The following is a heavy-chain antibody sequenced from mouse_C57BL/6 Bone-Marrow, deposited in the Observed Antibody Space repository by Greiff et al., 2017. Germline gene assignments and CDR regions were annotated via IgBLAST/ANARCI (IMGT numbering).Heavy chain of an antibody. Sequence: EVQLQESGPGLVKPSPSLSLTCSVTGYSITSGYYWNWIRQFPGNKLEWMGYISYDGSNNYNPYLKNRISITRDTSKNPFFLTLNSVTTEDTATYYCAREGDYDYDWYFEVWGTGTTVTVSS. D-gene: IGHD2-4*01. CDR1: GYSITSGYY. CDR3: AREGDYDYDWYFEV. CDR2: ISYDGSN. J-gene: IGHJ1*03. V-gene: IGHV3-6*01.